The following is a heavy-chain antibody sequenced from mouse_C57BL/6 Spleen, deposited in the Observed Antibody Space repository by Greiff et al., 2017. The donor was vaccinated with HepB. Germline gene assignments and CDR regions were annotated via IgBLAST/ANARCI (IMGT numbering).Heavy chain of an antibody. D-gene: IGHD2-1*01. CDR3: ARQSTMAYYFDY. V-gene: IGHV7-3*01. CDR1: GFTFTDYY. CDR2: IRNKANGYTT. Sequence: EVKLMESGGGLVQPGGSLSLSCAASGFTFTDYYMSWVRQPPGKALEWLGFIRNKANGYTTEYSASVKGRFTISRDNSQSILYLQMNALRAEDSATYYCARQSTMAYYFDYWGQGTTLTVSS. J-gene: IGHJ2*01.